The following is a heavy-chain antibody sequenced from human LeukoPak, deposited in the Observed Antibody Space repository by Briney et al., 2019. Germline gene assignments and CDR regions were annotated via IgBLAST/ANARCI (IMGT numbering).Heavy chain of an antibody. V-gene: IGHV4-4*09. J-gene: IGHJ5*02. CDR1: GGSISSYY. CDR2: IYPSGST. D-gene: IGHD3-3*01. Sequence: SETLFLTCTVSGGSISSYYWSWIRQPPGKGLEWIGYIYPSGSTNYNPSLKSRVTISVDTSKNQFSLKLSSVTAADTAVYYCARNSITIFGVSWGQGTLVTVSS. CDR3: ARNSITIFGVS.